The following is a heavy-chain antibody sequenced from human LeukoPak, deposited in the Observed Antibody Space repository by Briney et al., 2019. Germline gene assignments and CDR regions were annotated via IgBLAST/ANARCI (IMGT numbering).Heavy chain of an antibody. Sequence: SVKVSCKASGGTFSSYAISWVRQAPGQGLEWMGGIISIFGTANYAQKFQGRVTITADKSTSTAYMELSSLRSEDTAVYYCARGDGAVAKLCGMDVWGKGTTVTVSS. CDR1: GGTFSSYA. J-gene: IGHJ6*04. V-gene: IGHV1-69*06. CDR3: ARGDGAVAKLCGMDV. CDR2: IISIFGTA. D-gene: IGHD6-19*01.